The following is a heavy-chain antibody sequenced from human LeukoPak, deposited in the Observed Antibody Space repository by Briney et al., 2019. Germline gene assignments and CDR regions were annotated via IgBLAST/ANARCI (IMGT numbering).Heavy chain of an antibody. D-gene: IGHD3-10*01. Sequence: GGSLRLSCAASGFRFSDYNMDWVRQVPGKGLEWVSYIQSVSLTIYYLDSVKGRFTISRDNAKNSLYLQMNSLRAEDTAVYYCARDPGRENWFDPWGQGTLVTVSS. CDR3: ARDPGRENWFDP. CDR1: GFRFSDYN. J-gene: IGHJ5*02. V-gene: IGHV3-48*04. CDR2: IQSVSLTI.